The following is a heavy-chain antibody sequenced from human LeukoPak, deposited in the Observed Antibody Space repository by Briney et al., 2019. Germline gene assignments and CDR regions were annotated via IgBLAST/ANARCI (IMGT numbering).Heavy chain of an antibody. Sequence: SVKVSCKASGGTFSSYAISWVRQAPGQGLEWVGRIIPILGIANYAQKFQGRVTITADKSTSTAYMELSSLRSEDTAVYYCARMGTYYYDSLDAFDIWGQGTMVTVSS. CDR2: IIPILGIA. CDR1: GGTFSSYA. CDR3: ARMGTYYYDSLDAFDI. V-gene: IGHV1-69*04. D-gene: IGHD3-22*01. J-gene: IGHJ3*02.